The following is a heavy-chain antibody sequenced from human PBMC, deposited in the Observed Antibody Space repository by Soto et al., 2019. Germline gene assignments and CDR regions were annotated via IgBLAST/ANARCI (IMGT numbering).Heavy chain of an antibody. Sequence: SETLSLTCTVSGGSISSYYWSWIRQPPGKGLEWIGYIYYSGSTNYNPSLKSRVTISVDTSKNQFSLKLSSVTAADTAVYYCARDGPHDYGDYYYYYGMDVWGQGTTVTVSS. V-gene: IGHV4-59*01. J-gene: IGHJ6*02. CDR2: IYYSGST. CDR3: ARDGPHDYGDYYYYYGMDV. CDR1: GGSISSYY. D-gene: IGHD4-17*01.